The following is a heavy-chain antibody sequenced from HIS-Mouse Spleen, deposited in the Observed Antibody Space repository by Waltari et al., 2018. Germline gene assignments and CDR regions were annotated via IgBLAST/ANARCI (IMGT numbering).Heavy chain of an antibody. CDR2: IYYSGST. J-gene: IGHJ2*01. V-gene: IGHV4-39*07. CDR3: AREIPYSSSWYDWYFDL. CDR1: GGSISSSRYY. D-gene: IGHD6-13*01. Sequence: QLQLQESGPGLVKPSETLSLTRTVSGGSISSSRYYWGWIRQPPGKGLEWIGSIYYSGSTYYNPSLKSRVTISVDTSKNQFSLKLSSVTAADTAVYYCAREIPYSSSWYDWYFDLWGRGTLVTVSS.